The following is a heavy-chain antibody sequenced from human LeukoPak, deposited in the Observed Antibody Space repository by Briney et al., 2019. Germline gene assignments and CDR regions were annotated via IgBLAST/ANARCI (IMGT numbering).Heavy chain of an antibody. Sequence: GGSLRLSCAASGFTVCSNYMSWVRQAPGKGLEWVSVIYSGGSTYYADSVKGRFTISRDNSKNTLYLQMNSLRAEDTAVYYCAGSLTESTYYYDSSGPDAFDIWGQGTMVTVSS. CDR2: IYSGGST. D-gene: IGHD3-22*01. J-gene: IGHJ3*02. CDR3: AGSLTESTYYYDSSGPDAFDI. V-gene: IGHV3-53*01. CDR1: GFTVCSNY.